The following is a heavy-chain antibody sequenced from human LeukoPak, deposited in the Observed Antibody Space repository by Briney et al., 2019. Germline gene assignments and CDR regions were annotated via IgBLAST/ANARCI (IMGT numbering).Heavy chain of an antibody. CDR1: GFIFSGHV. CDR3: ARGSSSGWYSGSVDY. D-gene: IGHD6-19*01. CDR2: ISSSSSTI. Sequence: GGSLRLSCAASGFIFSGHVMHWVRQAPGKGLEWVSYISSSSSTIYYEDSVKGRFTISRDNAKNSLYLQMNSLRAEDTAVYYCARGSSSGWYSGSVDYWGQGTLVTVSS. J-gene: IGHJ4*02. V-gene: IGHV3-48*01.